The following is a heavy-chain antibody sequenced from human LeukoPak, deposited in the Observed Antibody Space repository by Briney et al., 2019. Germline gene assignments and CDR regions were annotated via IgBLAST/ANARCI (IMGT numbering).Heavy chain of an antibody. CDR2: INPNSGGT. V-gene: IGHV1-2*02. CDR3: ARGRPHDYSNWFDP. Sequence: ASVKVSCKASGYTFTGYYIHWVRQAPGQGLEWMGWINPNSGGTKYAQKFQGRVTMTREMAISTAYMELSRLTSDDTAVYYCARGRPHDYSNWFDPWGQGTLVTVPS. CDR1: GYTFTGYY. J-gene: IGHJ5*02. D-gene: IGHD4-11*01.